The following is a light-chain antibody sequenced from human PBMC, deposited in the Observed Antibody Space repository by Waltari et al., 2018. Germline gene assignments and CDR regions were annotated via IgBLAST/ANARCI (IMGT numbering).Light chain of an antibody. CDR3: QVWEIDHYV. J-gene: IGLJ1*01. Sequence: YVLSQPPSVSVAPGKTAKITCGGDNIGSKSVHWYQQKPGQAPTLVMYYDSDRPAGIPVRFSGSKSGNTATRTLSWVEAGDEADYYCQVWEIDHYVFGPGTKVTVL. V-gene: IGLV3-21*01. CDR1: NIGSKS. CDR2: YDS.